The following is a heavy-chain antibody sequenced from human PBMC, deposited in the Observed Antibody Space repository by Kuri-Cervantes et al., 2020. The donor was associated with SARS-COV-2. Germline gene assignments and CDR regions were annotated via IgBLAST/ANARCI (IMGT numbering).Heavy chain of an antibody. Sequence: SHTLSLTCAVYGGSFSGYYWSWIRQPPGKGLEWIGEIYHSGSTNYNPSLKSRVTISVDKSKNQFSLKLSSVTAADTAVYYCARDPSFGFGESRAPIDYWDRGPL. J-gene: IGHJ4*02. D-gene: IGHD3-10*01. V-gene: IGHV4-34*01. CDR1: GGSFSGYY. CDR3: ARDPSFGFGESRAPIDY. CDR2: IYHSGST.